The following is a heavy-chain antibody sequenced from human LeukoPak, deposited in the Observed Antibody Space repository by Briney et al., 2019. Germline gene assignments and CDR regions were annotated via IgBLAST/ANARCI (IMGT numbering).Heavy chain of an antibody. CDR1: GFTFSSYA. Sequence: GGSLRLSCAASGFTFSSYAMHWVRQAPGKGLEWVAVISYDGSNKYYADSVKGRFTISRDNSKNTLYLQMNSLRAEDTAVYYCARDPHYDYGDYGVDYWGQGTPVTVSS. CDR2: ISYDGSNK. D-gene: IGHD4-17*01. J-gene: IGHJ4*02. V-gene: IGHV3-30*01. CDR3: ARDPHYDYGDYGVDY.